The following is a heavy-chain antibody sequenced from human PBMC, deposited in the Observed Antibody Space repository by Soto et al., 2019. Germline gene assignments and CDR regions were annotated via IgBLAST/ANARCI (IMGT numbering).Heavy chain of an antibody. CDR3: AWGGGWESGT. V-gene: IGHV3-7*04. CDR1: EFTFSTYW. Sequence: EVQLVESGGGLVKPGGSLRLSCAVSEFTFSTYWMTWVRQAPGKGLEWVANIKEDGGEIHYLESVRGRFTISRDNAKKSRYLEMESLRADDTAVYYGAWGGGWESGTWGQGTLVNVSS. J-gene: IGHJ5*02. CDR2: IKEDGGEI. D-gene: IGHD6-19*01.